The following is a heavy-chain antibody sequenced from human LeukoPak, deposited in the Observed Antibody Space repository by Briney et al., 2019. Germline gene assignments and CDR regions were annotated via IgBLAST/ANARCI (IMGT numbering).Heavy chain of an antibody. CDR1: GGSISSSSYY. D-gene: IGHD5-18*01. V-gene: IGHV4-39*01. CDR2: IYQSGST. J-gene: IGHJ4*02. CDR3: ARLELWVDY. Sequence: PSETLSLTCTVSGGSISSSSYYWGWIRQPPGKGLEWIGSIYQSGSTYYNPSLKSRVTIPVDTSKNQFSLKLSSVTAADTAVYYCARLELWVDYWGQGTLVTVSS.